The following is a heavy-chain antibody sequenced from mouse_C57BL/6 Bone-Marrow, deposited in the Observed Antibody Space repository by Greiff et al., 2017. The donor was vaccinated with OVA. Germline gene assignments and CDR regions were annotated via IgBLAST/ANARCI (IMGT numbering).Heavy chain of an antibody. J-gene: IGHJ4*01. CDR3: ARPHYYGRSYDYAMDY. V-gene: IGHV5-17*01. CDR1: GFTFSDYG. CDR2: ISSGCSTI. Sequence: EVKLVESGGGLVKPGGSLTLSCAASGFTFSDYGMHWVRQAPEKGLEWVAYISSGCSTIYYADTVKGRFTISRANAKNTLFLQMTSLRSEDTARYYCARPHYYGRSYDYAMDYWGQGTSVTVSS. D-gene: IGHD1-1*01.